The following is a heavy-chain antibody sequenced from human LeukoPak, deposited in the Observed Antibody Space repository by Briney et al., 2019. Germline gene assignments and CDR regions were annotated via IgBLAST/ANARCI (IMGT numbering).Heavy chain of an antibody. CDR1: GGSISSYY. CDR2: IYYSGST. J-gene: IGHJ4*02. D-gene: IGHD3-22*01. Sequence: SETLSLTCTVSGGSISSYYWGWIRQPPGKGLEWIGYIYYSGSTNYNPSLKSRVTISVDTSKNQFSLKLSSVTAADTAVYYCARLRYYDSSGYYDFDYWGQGTLVTVSS. V-gene: IGHV4-59*08. CDR3: ARLRYYDSSGYYDFDY.